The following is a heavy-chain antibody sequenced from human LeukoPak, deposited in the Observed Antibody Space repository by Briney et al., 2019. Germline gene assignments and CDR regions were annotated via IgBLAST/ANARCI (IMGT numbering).Heavy chain of an antibody. D-gene: IGHD3-22*01. CDR2: VHTNGKT. CDR1: GASISGTY. CDR3: ARGYYDSRGSSNPFDS. Sequence: PSETLSLSCTVSGASISGTYWSWLRQPPGKGPEWIAYVHTNGKTDSNPSLKSRVTVSVDASKNQFSLMLRSVAAADTALYYCARGYYDSRGSSNPFDSWGQGILVTVSS. J-gene: IGHJ4*02. V-gene: IGHV4-4*08.